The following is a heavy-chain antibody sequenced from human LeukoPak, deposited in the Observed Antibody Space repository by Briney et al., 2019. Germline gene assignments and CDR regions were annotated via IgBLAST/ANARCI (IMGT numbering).Heavy chain of an antibody. CDR2: ISYDGSNK. CDR1: GFTFSNYA. CDR3: ARDGEQWLVTWFDP. J-gene: IGHJ5*02. Sequence: GGSLRLSCAASGFTFSNYAMHWVHQAPGKGLEWVAVISYDGSNKYYTDSVKGRFSISRDNSKNTLYLEMNSLRLEDTAVYYCARDGEQWLVTWFDPWGQGTLVTVAS. D-gene: IGHD6-19*01. V-gene: IGHV3-30-3*01.